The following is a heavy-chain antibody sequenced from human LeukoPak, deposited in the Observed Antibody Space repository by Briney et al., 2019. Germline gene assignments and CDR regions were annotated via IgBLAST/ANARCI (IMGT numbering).Heavy chain of an antibody. Sequence: PSETLSLTCTVSGGSLSSSSYYWDWIRQPPGKGPEWIGNIYYSGRTYYNPSLKSRVTISVDTSKNQFSLKLSSVTAADTAVYYCARARRQTYYFDYWGQGTLVTVSS. CDR2: IYYSGRT. CDR3: ARARRQTYYFDY. CDR1: GGSLSSSSYY. V-gene: IGHV4-39*07. J-gene: IGHJ4*02.